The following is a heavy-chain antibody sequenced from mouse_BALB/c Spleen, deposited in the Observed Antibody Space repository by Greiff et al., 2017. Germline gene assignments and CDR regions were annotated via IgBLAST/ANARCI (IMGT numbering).Heavy chain of an antibody. D-gene: IGHD2-1*01. Sequence: QVQLQQSGPGLVQPSQSLSITCTVSGFSLTGYGVNWVRQPPGKGLEWLGMIWGDGSTDYNSALKSRLSISKDNSKSQVFLKMNSLQTDDTARYYCARDGGNYGGWFAYWGQGTLVTVSA. CDR1: GFSLTGYG. V-gene: IGHV2-6-7*01. CDR2: IWGDGST. CDR3: ARDGGNYGGWFAY. J-gene: IGHJ3*01.